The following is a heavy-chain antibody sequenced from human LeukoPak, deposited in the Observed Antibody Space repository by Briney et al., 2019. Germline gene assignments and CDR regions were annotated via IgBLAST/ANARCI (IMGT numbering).Heavy chain of an antibody. V-gene: IGHV1-69*04. J-gene: IGHJ5*02. CDR3: ARETYCGGDCYSELWFDP. D-gene: IGHD2-21*02. Sequence: SVKVSCKASGGTFSSHAISWVRQAPGQGLEWMGRIIPILGIANYAQKFQGRVTITADKSTSTAYMELSSLRSEDTAVYYCARETYCGGDCYSELWFDPWGQGTLVTVSS. CDR1: GGTFSSHA. CDR2: IIPILGIA.